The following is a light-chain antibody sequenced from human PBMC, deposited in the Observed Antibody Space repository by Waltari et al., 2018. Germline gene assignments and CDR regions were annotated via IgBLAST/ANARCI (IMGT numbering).Light chain of an antibody. CDR2: GAS. V-gene: IGKV3-20*01. CDR3: QQYGSSPWT. J-gene: IGKJ1*01. Sequence: IVLTQSPGTLSLSPGERATLSCRDSQSVISSYLAWYQQKPGQAPRVLIHGASNRATGIPARFSGSGSGTDFTLTISRLEPEDFAVYYCQQYGSSPWTFGQGTKVEIK. CDR1: QSVISSY.